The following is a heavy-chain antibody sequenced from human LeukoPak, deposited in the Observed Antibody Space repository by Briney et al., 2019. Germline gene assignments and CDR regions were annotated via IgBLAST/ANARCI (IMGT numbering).Heavy chain of an antibody. Sequence: GASVKVSCKASGYTFTTYVVNWVRQAPGQGLEWMGWISPYNGNTNYAQELQGRVTMTTDTSTSTAYMELRSLRSDDTAVYYCARDGGYCSVTNCYSAWFDPWGQGTLVTVSS. J-gene: IGHJ5*02. CDR3: ARDGGYCSVTNCYSAWFDP. V-gene: IGHV1-18*01. CDR1: GYTFTTYV. D-gene: IGHD2-15*01. CDR2: ISPYNGNT.